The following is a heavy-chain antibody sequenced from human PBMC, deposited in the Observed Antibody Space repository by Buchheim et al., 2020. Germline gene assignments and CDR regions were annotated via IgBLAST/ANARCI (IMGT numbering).Heavy chain of an antibody. CDR2: IWFDGSNK. CDR1: GFTFRNFG. V-gene: IGHV3-33*01. D-gene: IGHD3-22*01. J-gene: IGHJ4*02. Sequence: QVQLVESGGGVVQPGGSLRLSCAASGFTFRNFGMHWVRQAPGKGLEWVAVIWFDGSNKFYADSVKGRFTISRDNSKNTLYLQMKSLRVEDTAVFYCARALDGGYYDSVGYGLSDYWGQGTL. CDR3: ARALDGGYYDSVGYGLSDY.